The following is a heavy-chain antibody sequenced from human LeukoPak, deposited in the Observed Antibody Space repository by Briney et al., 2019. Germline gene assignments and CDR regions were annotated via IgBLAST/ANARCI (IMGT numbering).Heavy chain of an antibody. D-gene: IGHD4-17*01. J-gene: IGHJ4*02. Sequence: SETLSLTCAVYGGSFSGYYWSWIRQPPGKGLEWIGEINHSGSTNYNPSLESRVTISVDTSKNQFSLKLSSVTAADTAVYYCARGTTVTRVLFYWGQGTLVTVSS. CDR3: ARGTTVTRVLFY. CDR1: GGSFSGYY. CDR2: INHSGST. V-gene: IGHV4-34*01.